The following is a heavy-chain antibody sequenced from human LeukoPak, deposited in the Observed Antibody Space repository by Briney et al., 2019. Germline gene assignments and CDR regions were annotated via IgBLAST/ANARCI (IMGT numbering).Heavy chain of an antibody. CDR1: GGSISSYY. Sequence: MASETLSLTCTVSGGSISSYYWSWIRQPAGKGLEWIGRIYTSGSTNYDPSLKSRVTMSVDTSKNQFSLKLSSVTAADTAVYYCARESESTYYYDSSGYYFDYWGQGTLVTVSS. J-gene: IGHJ4*02. V-gene: IGHV4-4*07. CDR2: IYTSGST. D-gene: IGHD3-22*01. CDR3: ARESESTYYYDSSGYYFDY.